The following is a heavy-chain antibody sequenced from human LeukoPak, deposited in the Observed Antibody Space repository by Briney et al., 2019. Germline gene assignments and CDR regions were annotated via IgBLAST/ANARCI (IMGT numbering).Heavy chain of an antibody. J-gene: IGHJ4*02. CDR3: ARGGVRSWYY. D-gene: IGHD6-13*01. V-gene: IGHV4-59*01. CDR1: GGSISSYY. CDR2: IYYSGST. Sequence: PSETLSLTCTVSGGSISSYYWSWIRQPPGKGLEWIGYIYYSGSTNYNPSLKSRVTISVDTSKNQFSLKLSSVTAADTAVYYCARGGVRSWYYWGQGTLVTVSS.